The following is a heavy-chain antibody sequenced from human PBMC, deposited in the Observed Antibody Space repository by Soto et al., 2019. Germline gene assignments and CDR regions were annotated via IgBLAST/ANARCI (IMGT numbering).Heavy chain of an antibody. D-gene: IGHD3-22*01. Sequence: QVQLVESGGGVVQPGRSLRLSCAASGFTFTSNGMHWVRQAPGKGLGWVAVIAFDGSNKYYADSVKGRFTISRDNSKTPLFLQMNSLRAEETAVFYCAKGRYYDLYGLDVWGQGTTVTVSS. J-gene: IGHJ6*02. CDR2: IAFDGSNK. V-gene: IGHV3-30*18. CDR3: AKGRYYDLYGLDV. CDR1: GFTFTSNG.